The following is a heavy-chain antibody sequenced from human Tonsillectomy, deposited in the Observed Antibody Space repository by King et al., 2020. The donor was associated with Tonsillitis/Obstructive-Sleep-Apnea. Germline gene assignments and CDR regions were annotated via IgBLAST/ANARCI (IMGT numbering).Heavy chain of an antibody. Sequence: ITLKESGPTLVKPTQTLTLTCTFSGFSLSTSGVGVGWIRQPPGKALEWLALIYWDDDKRYSPSLKSRLTITKDTSKNQVVLTMTNMDPVDRATYYCAHSPQWYYYYDSSGYYSVWFDPWGQGTLVTVSS. CDR3: AHSPQWYYYYDSSGYYSVWFDP. CDR2: IYWDDDK. D-gene: IGHD3-22*01. V-gene: IGHV2-5*02. J-gene: IGHJ5*02. CDR1: GFSLSTSGVG.